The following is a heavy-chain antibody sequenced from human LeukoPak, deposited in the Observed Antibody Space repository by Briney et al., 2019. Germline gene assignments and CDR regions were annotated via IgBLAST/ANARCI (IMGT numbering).Heavy chain of an antibody. J-gene: IGHJ5*02. CDR3: ARVAVAGTSWFDP. V-gene: IGHV4-59*01. Sequence: SETLSLTCTVSGGSISSYYWSWIRQPPGKGLEWSGYIYYSGSNNYNPSLKSRVTISVDTSKNQFSLKLSSVTAADTAVYYCARVAVAGTSWFDPWGQGTLVTVSS. D-gene: IGHD6-19*01. CDR2: IYYSGSN. CDR1: GGSISSYY.